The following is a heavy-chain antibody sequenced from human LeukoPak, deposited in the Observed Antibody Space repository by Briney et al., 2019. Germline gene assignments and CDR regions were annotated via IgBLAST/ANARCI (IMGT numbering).Heavy chain of an antibody. V-gene: IGHV3-73*01. Sequence: PGGSLKLSCAASGFTFSGSAMHWVRRASGKGLEWVGRIRSKANSYATAYAASVKGRFTISRDDSKNTAYLQMNSLKTEDTAVYYCTRREGYCSSTSCPAFDYWGQGTLVTVSS. D-gene: IGHD2-2*01. CDR2: IRSKANSYAT. J-gene: IGHJ4*02. CDR1: GFTFSGSA. CDR3: TRREGYCSSTSCPAFDY.